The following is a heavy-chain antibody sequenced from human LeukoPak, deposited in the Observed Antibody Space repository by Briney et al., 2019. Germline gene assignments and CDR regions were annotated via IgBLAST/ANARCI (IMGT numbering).Heavy chain of an antibody. CDR3: ARDIEGSKFDY. Sequence: GSSVKVSCKASGGTFSSYGISWVRQAPGQGLEWMGWISAYNGNTNYAQKLQGRVTMTTDTSTSTAYMELRSLRSDDTAVYYCARDIEGSKFDYWGQGTLVTVSS. V-gene: IGHV1-18*01. J-gene: IGHJ4*02. CDR1: GGTFSSYG. D-gene: IGHD2-15*01. CDR2: ISAYNGNT.